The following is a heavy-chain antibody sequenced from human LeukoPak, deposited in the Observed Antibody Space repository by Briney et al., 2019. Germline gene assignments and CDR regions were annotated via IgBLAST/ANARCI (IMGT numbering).Heavy chain of an antibody. D-gene: IGHD5-24*01. Sequence: PGGSLRLSCAASGFTFSSYGMHWVRQAPGKGLEWVAVIWYDGSNENYADSVKGRFAISRDNSKNTLYLQMNSLRAEDTAVYYCARVRDGYNWALDYWGQGTLVTVSS. CDR3: ARVRDGYNWALDY. CDR2: IWYDGSNE. CDR1: GFTFSSYG. V-gene: IGHV3-33*01. J-gene: IGHJ4*02.